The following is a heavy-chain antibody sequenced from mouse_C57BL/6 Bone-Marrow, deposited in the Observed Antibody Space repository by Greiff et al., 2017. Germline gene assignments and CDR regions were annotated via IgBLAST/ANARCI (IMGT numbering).Heavy chain of an antibody. D-gene: IGHD1-1*01. V-gene: IGHV2-2*01. Sequence: VQLQQSGPGLVQPSQSLSITCTVSGFSLTSYGVHWVRQSPGKGLEWLGVIWSGGSTDYNAAFISRLSISKDNSKSQVFFKMNSLQDDDTAIYYCAGNSFITTVIPVAYWGQGTLVTVSA. CDR3: AGNSFITTVIPVAY. J-gene: IGHJ3*01. CDR1: GFSLTSYG. CDR2: IWSGGST.